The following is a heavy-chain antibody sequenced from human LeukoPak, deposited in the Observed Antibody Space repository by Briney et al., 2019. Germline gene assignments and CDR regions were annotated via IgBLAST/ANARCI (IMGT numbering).Heavy chain of an antibody. CDR1: GSRFSDYW. J-gene: IGHJ1*01. CDR3: ARVASVNSIGEYFQY. V-gene: IGHV5-51*01. CDR2: IHPGDSDT. D-gene: IGHD4-17*01. Sequence: GESLKISFKSSGSRFSDYWIGWVRQRPGKGLEWMGIIHPGDSDTRYSPSFQGQVTMSADKSISTAFLQWSSLRASDTAMYFCARVASVNSIGEYFQYWGQGTLVTVSS.